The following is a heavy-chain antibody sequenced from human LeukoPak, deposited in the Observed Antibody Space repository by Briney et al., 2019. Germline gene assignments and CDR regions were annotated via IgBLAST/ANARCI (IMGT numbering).Heavy chain of an antibody. V-gene: IGHV3-53*01. D-gene: IGHD6-13*01. J-gene: IGHJ3*02. Sequence: GGSLRLSCAASGFTVSSNYMSWVRQAPGKGLEWVSVIYSGGSTYYADSVKGRFTISRDNSKDTLYLQMNSLRAEDTAVYYCARECLYSSSCQRAFDIWGQGTMVTVSS. CDR1: GFTVSSNY. CDR2: IYSGGST. CDR3: ARECLYSSSCQRAFDI.